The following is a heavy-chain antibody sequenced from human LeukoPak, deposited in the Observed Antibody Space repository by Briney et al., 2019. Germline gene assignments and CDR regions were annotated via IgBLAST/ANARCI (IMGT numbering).Heavy chain of an antibody. CDR1: GFTVSSNY. V-gene: IGHV3-53*01. D-gene: IGHD6-13*01. CDR2: IYSGGST. CDR3: ARVSSSWYHGMDV. Sequence: GGSLRLSCAASGFTVSSNYMSWVRQAPGKGLEWVSVIYSGGSTYYADSVKGRFTISRDNSKNTLYLQMNSLRAEDTAVYYCARVSSSWYHGMDVWGQGTMVTVSS. J-gene: IGHJ6*02.